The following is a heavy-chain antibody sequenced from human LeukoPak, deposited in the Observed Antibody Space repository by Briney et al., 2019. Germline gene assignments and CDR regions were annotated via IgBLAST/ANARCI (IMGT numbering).Heavy chain of an antibody. Sequence: PSETLSLTCTVSGASISSGSSYWSWIRQPAGEGLEWIGRIHNSGGTIYNPSLNSRVAISVDTSKTQFYLKLKSVTAADTGVYFCARRLDDFIDGEGLHYWFDLWGQGTLVTVSS. V-gene: IGHV4-61*02. CDR3: ARRLDDFIDGEGLHYWFDL. J-gene: IGHJ5*02. CDR1: GASISSGSSY. CDR2: IHNSGGT. D-gene: IGHD3-10*01.